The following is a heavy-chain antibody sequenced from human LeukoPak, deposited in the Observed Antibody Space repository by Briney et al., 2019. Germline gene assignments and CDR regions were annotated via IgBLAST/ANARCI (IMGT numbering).Heavy chain of an antibody. CDR3: AKDKGSGTYYKLPYYYYGVDV. CDR2: ISAYNGNT. D-gene: IGHD3-10*01. CDR1: GYTFTNYG. Sequence: GASVKVSCKASGYTFTNYGISWVRQAPGQGLEWMGWISAYNGNTNYAQKLQGRVTMTTDTSTSTAYMELRRLRSDDTAVYYCAKDKGSGTYYKLPYYYYGVDVWGQGTTVTVSS. V-gene: IGHV1-18*01. J-gene: IGHJ6*02.